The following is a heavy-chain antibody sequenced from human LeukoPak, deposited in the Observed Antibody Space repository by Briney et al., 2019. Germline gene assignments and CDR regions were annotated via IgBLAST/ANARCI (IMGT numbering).Heavy chain of an antibody. D-gene: IGHD2-2*01. CDR2: ISGSGGST. Sequence: GGSLRLSCAASGFTFSSYAMSWVRQAPGKGLEWVSAISGSGGSTYYADSVKGRFTISRDNSKNTPYLQMNSLRAEATAVYNCTKDQGCSTSCYGEPDDAFDIWGQGTMVTVSS. V-gene: IGHV3-23*01. CDR1: GFTFSSYA. J-gene: IGHJ3*02. CDR3: TKDQGCSTSCYGEPDDAFDI.